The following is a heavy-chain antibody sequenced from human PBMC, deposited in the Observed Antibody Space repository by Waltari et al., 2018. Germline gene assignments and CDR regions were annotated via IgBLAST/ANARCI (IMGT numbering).Heavy chain of an antibody. CDR3: TRGGVGYGNFEY. Sequence: EVQLVESGGDLVQPGGSLRLSCAASGFAFSSYWMHWVRQTPGKGLVGFSRIYTGASDTYYADSVKGRFTISRDNAKNTLYLQMNSLRVEDTAVYYCTRGGVGYGNFEYWGLGTLVTVSS. J-gene: IGHJ4*02. CDR1: GFAFSSYW. CDR2: IYTGASDT. V-gene: IGHV3-74*01. D-gene: IGHD5-12*01.